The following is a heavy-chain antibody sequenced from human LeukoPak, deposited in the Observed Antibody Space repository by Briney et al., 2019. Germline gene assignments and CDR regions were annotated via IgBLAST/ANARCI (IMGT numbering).Heavy chain of an antibody. D-gene: IGHD6-19*01. Sequence: GASVKVSYKASGYTFTGYYIHWVRQAPGQGLEWMGWINPNSGDTNYAQKFQGRVTMTRDTSISTAYMDLRRLRSDDTAVYYCARGEGHISGWGFDYWGQGTLVTVSS. CDR2: INPNSGDT. J-gene: IGHJ4*02. V-gene: IGHV1-2*02. CDR3: ARGEGHISGWGFDY. CDR1: GYTFTGYY.